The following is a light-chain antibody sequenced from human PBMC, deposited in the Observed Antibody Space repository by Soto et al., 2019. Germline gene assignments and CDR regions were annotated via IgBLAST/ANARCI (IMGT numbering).Light chain of an antibody. CDR1: NSNIGSNT. J-gene: IGLJ2*01. V-gene: IGLV1-44*01. CDR3: AAWDDSLSGVV. CDR2: SNN. Sequence: QSVLTQPPSASGTPGLRVTISCSGSNSNIGSNTVSWYHQLPGTAPKLLIYSNNQRPSGVPDRFSGSKSGTSASLVISGLQSDDEADYYCAAWDDSLSGVVFGGGTKVTVL.